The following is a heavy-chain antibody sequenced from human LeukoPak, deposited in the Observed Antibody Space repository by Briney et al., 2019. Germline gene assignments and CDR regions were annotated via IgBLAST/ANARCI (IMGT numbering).Heavy chain of an antibody. CDR3: AHGSMYQLDY. CDR2: IVGGAGGT. J-gene: IGHJ4*02. CDR1: GFTFGSHG. V-gene: IGHV3-23*01. Sequence: GGSLRLSWAASGFTFGSHGMSWVRQAPGKGLEWVSGIVGGAGGTYYADSVKGRFTISRDNSKNTLYLQMNSLRAEDTAVYYCAHGSMYQLDYWGQGTLVTVSS. D-gene: IGHD2-2*01.